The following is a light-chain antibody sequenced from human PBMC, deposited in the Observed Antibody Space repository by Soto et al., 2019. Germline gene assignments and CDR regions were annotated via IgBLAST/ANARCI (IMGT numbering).Light chain of an antibody. CDR3: QQRSNWPQIT. Sequence: EIVLTQSPATLSLSPGERATLSCRASQSVSKYLAWYQQKPGQAPRLLIHDASNRATGIPARFSGSVSGTDFXXTIXXLEPEDFGVXYCQQRSNWPQITFGGGTKVEIK. V-gene: IGKV3-11*01. J-gene: IGKJ4*02. CDR1: QSVSKY. CDR2: DAS.